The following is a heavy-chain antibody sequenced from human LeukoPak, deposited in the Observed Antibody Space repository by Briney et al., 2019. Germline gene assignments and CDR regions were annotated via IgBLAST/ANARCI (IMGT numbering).Heavy chain of an antibody. Sequence: PGGSLRLSCVPSGFTFSSYSMNWVRQAPGEGLEWVSSISSSSSYIYYAGSVKGRFTNSRDNAENSLYLQRNSLRAEDTAVYYCARGNGYFDWLPFDYWGQGTLVTGSS. D-gene: IGHD3-9*01. CDR2: ISSSSSYI. V-gene: IGHV3-21*01. CDR3: ARGNGYFDWLPFDY. CDR1: GFTFSSYS. J-gene: IGHJ4*02.